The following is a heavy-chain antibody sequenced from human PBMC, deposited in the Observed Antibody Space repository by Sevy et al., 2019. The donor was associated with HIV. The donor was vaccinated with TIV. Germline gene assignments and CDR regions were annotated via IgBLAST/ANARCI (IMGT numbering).Heavy chain of an antibody. CDR1: GGSISSSSYY. Sequence: SETLSLTCTVSGGSISSSSYYWGWIRQPPGKGLQWIGSIYYSGSTYYNPSLKSRVTISVDTSKNQFSLKLSSVTAADTAVYYCARYEGEITYYYDSSGYTVDYWGQGTLVTVSS. CDR2: IYYSGST. CDR3: ARYEGEITYYYDSSGYTVDY. D-gene: IGHD3-22*01. J-gene: IGHJ4*02. V-gene: IGHV4-39*01.